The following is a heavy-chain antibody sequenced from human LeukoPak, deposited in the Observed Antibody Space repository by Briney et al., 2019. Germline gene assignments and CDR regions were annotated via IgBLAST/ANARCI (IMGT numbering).Heavy chain of an antibody. CDR1: GGSISSSSYY. V-gene: IGHV4-39*07. CDR2: IYYSGST. J-gene: IGHJ5*02. Sequence: PSETLSLTCTVSGGSISSSSYYWGWIRQPPGKGLEWIGSIYYSGSTYYNPSLKSRVTISVDTSKNQFSLKLSSVTAADTAVYYCARDGYSYGYVSWFDPWGQGTLVTVSS. CDR3: ARDGYSYGYVSWFDP. D-gene: IGHD5-18*01.